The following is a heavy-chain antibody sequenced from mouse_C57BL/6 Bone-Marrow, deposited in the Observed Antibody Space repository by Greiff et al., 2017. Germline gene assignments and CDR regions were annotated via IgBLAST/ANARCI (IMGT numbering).Heavy chain of an antibody. CDR1: GFTFSSYG. Sequence: EVKLVESGGDLVKPGGSLKLSCAASGFTFSSYGMSWVRQTPDKRLEWVATISSGGSYTYYPDSVRGRFTISRDNAKNTLYLQMSSLKSEDTAMYYCARVDYYGQCAYGGQGTVVTVTA. J-gene: IGHJ3*01. CDR2: ISSGGSYT. D-gene: IGHD1-1*01. CDR3: ARVDYYGQCAY. V-gene: IGHV5-6*01.